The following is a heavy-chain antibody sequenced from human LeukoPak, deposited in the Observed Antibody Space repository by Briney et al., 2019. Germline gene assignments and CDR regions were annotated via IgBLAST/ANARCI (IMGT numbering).Heavy chain of an antibody. V-gene: IGHV3-7*01. CDR2: IKQDGSEK. D-gene: IGHD3-10*01. CDR3: AGDDDYYGSGSLDY. Sequence: GGSLRLSCAASGFTFSSYWMSWVRQAPGKGLEWVANIKQDGSEKYYVDSVKGRFTISRDNAKNSLYLQMNSLRAEDTAVYYCAGDDDYYGSGSLDYWGQGTLVTVSS. J-gene: IGHJ4*02. CDR1: GFTFSSYW.